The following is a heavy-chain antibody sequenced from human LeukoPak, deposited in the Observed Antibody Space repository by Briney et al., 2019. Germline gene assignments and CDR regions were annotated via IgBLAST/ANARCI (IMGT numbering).Heavy chain of an antibody. CDR1: GGTFSSYA. D-gene: IGHD6-13*01. CDR2: IVPILDIT. CDR3: AREEKQGSSWYGYFLH. Sequence: GSSVKVSCKASGGTFSSYAIAWVRQAPGQGLDWMGRIVPILDITDYAQKFQGRVTITADKSTSTVYMELNSLRTEDAAVYYCAREEKQGSSWYGYFLHWGQGTLVTVSS. J-gene: IGHJ1*01. V-gene: IGHV1-69*04.